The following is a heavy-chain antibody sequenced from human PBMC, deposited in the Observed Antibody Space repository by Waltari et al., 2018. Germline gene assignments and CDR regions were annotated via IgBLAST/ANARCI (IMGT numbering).Heavy chain of an antibody. CDR3: AKDGDFSLPGYDAFDA. Sequence: QVYLVESGGGVVQPGGSLRLSCLASGLTFTKYGMHWVRQSPGKGVEWVAFISYDGSKIYDADSVKGRFTISRDNANNILYLEMNSLRPEDTSIYYCAKDGDFSLPGYDAFDAWGQGTVVTVSS. J-gene: IGHJ3*01. D-gene: IGHD4-17*01. V-gene: IGHV3-30*02. CDR1: GLTFTKYG. CDR2: ISYDGSKI.